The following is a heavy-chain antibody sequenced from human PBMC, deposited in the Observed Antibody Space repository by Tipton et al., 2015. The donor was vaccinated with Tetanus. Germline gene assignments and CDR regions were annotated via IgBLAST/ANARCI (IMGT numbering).Heavy chain of an antibody. CDR1: GGSISGGDYV. Sequence: TLSLTCTVSGGSISGGDYVWNWIRQPPGKGLEWIGYIYYSGSTNYNPSLKSRVTISVDTSKNQFSLKLSSVTAADTAVYYCARGAYSYDSSGYYYLLDPWGQGTLVTVSS. CDR3: ARGAYSYDSSGYYYLLDP. V-gene: IGHV4-61*08. D-gene: IGHD3-22*01. CDR2: IYYSGST. J-gene: IGHJ5*02.